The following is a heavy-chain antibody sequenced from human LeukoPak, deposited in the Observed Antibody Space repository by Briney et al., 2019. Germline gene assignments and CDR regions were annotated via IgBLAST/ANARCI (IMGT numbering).Heavy chain of an antibody. D-gene: IGHD3-10*01. J-gene: IGHJ5*02. CDR1: GGTFNDYY. CDR2: INHAGNT. CDR3: ARSRGAGLQWFDT. Sequence: PSETLSLSCGVYGGTFNDYYWSWIRQPPGKGLEWIGEINHAGNTNYNPSLKSRVSMSVDRSKSQVSLHLNSVTAADTAVYYCARSRGAGLQWFDTWGQGTPVTVSS. V-gene: IGHV4-34*01.